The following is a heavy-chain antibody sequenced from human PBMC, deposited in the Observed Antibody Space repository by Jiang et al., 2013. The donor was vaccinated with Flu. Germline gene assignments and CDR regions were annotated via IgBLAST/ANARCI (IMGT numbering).Heavy chain of an antibody. D-gene: IGHD3-16*01. Sequence: SCAASGFIFSREPMNWVRQAPGKGLEWVSNIRDSGTVMSYADSVKGRFTISRDNAKNSLYLQLNTLRVEDTAVYYCARDTDYGFDYWGQGILVTVSS. J-gene: IGHJ4*02. CDR2: IRDSGTVM. CDR3: ARDTDYGFDY. CDR1: GFIFSREP. V-gene: IGHV3-48*01.